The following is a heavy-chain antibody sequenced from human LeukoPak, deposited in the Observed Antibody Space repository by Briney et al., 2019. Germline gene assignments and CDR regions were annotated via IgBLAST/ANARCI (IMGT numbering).Heavy chain of an antibody. Sequence: SETLSLPCTVSVGPISSYYGSWTRRPAGKGREGIGRIYTSGSTNYNPSLKSRVTMSVDTSKNQFSLKLSSVTAADTAVYYCARDGFGYSYGYYFDYWGQGTLVTVSS. D-gene: IGHD5-18*01. J-gene: IGHJ4*02. CDR3: ARDGFGYSYGYYFDY. V-gene: IGHV4-4*07. CDR1: VGPISSYY. CDR2: IYTSGST.